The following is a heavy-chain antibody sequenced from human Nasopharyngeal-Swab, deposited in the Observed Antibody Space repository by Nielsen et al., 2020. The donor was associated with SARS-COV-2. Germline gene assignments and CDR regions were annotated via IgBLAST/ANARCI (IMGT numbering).Heavy chain of an antibody. D-gene: IGHD2-2*01. J-gene: IGHJ5*02. V-gene: IGHV4-30-4*01. Sequence: SETLSLTCTVSGGSISSGDYYWSWIRQPPGKGLERIGYIYYSGSTYYNPSLKSRVTISVDTSKNQFSLKLSSVTAADTAVYYCARDSRGWFDPWGQGTLVTVSS. CDR3: ARDSRGWFDP. CDR1: GGSISSGDYY. CDR2: IYYSGST.